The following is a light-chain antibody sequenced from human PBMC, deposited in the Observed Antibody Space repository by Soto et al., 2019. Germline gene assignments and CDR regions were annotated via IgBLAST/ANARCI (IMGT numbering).Light chain of an antibody. J-gene: IGLJ1*01. V-gene: IGLV2-23*01. CDR3: CSYAGSSTYV. Sequence: QSVLTQPASVSGSPGQSITISCTGTSSEVGSYNLVSWYQRHPGKAPKLMIYEGSKRPSGVSNRFSGSKSGNTASLTISGLQAEDEADYYCCSYAGSSTYVFGTGTKVTVL. CDR2: EGS. CDR1: SSEVGSYNL.